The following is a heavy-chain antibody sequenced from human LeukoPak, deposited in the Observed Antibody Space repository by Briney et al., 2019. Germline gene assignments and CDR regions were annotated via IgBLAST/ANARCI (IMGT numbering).Heavy chain of an antibody. CDR2: INPNSGGT. J-gene: IGHJ6*03. V-gene: IGHV1-2*02. Sequence: ASVKVSCKASGYTFTDYYMHWVRQAPGQGLEWMGWINPNSGGTNYAQKFQGRVTMTRDTSISTAYMELSRLRSDDKAVYYCARVKDRISMVRGVLSPQHYYYYYMDVWGKGTTVTVSS. CDR3: ARVKDRISMVRGVLSPQHYYYYYMDV. CDR1: GYTFTDYY. D-gene: IGHD3-10*01.